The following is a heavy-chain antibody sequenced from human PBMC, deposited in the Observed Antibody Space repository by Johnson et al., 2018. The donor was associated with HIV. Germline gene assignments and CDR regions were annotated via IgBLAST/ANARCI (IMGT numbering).Heavy chain of an antibody. D-gene: IGHD4-17*01. CDR3: ARGGLGDYVVAFDI. CDR1: GFTFSSYG. V-gene: IGHV3-33*01. CDR2: IWYDGNNK. J-gene: IGHJ3*02. Sequence: VQLVESGGGVVQPGRSLRLSCAASGFTFSSYGMHWVRQAPGKGLEWVAVIWYDGNNKYYADSVKGRFTISRDNSKNTLYLQMNSLRAEDTAVYYCARGGLGDYVVAFDIWGQGTMVTVSS.